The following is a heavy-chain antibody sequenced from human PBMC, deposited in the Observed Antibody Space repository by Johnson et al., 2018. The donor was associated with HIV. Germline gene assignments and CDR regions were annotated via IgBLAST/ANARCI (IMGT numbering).Heavy chain of an antibody. CDR2: INSDGSST. Sequence: VQLVESGGGLVQPGGSLRLSCAASGFTFSSYWMHWVRQAPGKGLVWVSRINSDGSSTSYADSVKGRFTISRDNAKNTLYLQMNSLRAEDTAVYYCAKEGRYGAFPLWVDIWGQGTMVTVSS. CDR1: GFTFSSYW. V-gene: IGHV3-74*01. D-gene: IGHD1-14*01. J-gene: IGHJ3*02. CDR3: AKEGRYGAFPLWVDI.